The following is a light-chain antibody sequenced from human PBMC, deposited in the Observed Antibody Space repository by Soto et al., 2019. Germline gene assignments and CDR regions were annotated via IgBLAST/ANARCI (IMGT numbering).Light chain of an antibody. V-gene: IGKV3-20*01. CDR3: QQYGSSPPIT. J-gene: IGKJ5*01. CDR2: DAS. CDR1: QGIGDT. Sequence: EIVMTQSPSTLSVSPWEGSALSCRASQGIGDTLACYQQKPGQAPRLLIYDASNRATGIPARFSGSGSGTDFTLTISRLEPEDFAVYYCQQYGSSPPITFGQGTRLEIK.